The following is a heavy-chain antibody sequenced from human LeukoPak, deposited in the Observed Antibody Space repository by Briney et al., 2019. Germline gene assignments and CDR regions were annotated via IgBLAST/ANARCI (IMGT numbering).Heavy chain of an antibody. CDR3: AKAYRSSWHEYFQH. D-gene: IGHD6-13*01. Sequence: GGSLRLSCAASGFTFSSYSINWVRQTPGKGLEWVSSVSSSSSYIYYADSVQGRFTISRDNSKNTLYLQMNSLRAEDTAVYYCAKAYRSSWHEYFQHWGQSTLVTVSS. CDR1: GFTFSSYS. J-gene: IGHJ1*01. CDR2: VSSSSSYI. V-gene: IGHV3-21*04.